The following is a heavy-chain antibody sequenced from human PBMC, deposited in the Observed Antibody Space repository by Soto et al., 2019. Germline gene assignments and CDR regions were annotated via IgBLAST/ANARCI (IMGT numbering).Heavy chain of an antibody. CDR1: GDSISSSTYS. V-gene: IGHV4-39*01. CDR2: IYSSGST. J-gene: IGHJ4*02. CDR3: ASQISGYVKY. D-gene: IGHD5-12*01. Sequence: KPSETLSLTCTVSGDSISSSTYSWGWIRQPPGKGLEWIATIYSSGSTFYNPSLNSRVTISVDTSKNQFSLELSSVTAADTDVYYCASQISGYVKYWGQGTLVTVSS.